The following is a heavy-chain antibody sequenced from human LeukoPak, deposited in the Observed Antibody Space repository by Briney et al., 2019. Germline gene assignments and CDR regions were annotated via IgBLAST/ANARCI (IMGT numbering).Heavy chain of an antibody. CDR1: GLTFSNYE. Sequence: GGSLRLSCAASGLTFSNYEMTWVRQAPGKGLEWLSYISPSGTVIYYADSVKGRFTISRDNAKNSLYLQMNSLRAEDTAVYYCARAGYYMDVWGKGTTATVSS. V-gene: IGHV3-48*03. J-gene: IGHJ6*03. CDR2: ISPSGTVI. CDR3: ARAGYYMDV.